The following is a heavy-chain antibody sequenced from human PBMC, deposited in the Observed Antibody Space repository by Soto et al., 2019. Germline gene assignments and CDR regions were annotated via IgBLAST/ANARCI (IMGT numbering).Heavy chain of an antibody. CDR3: ATLLIVRGVISIDF. CDR1: GGSVRSYY. Sequence: SETLSLTCTVSGGSVRSYYWAWIRQPPGRGLEWIGNTYYSGSTNYNPSLKSRVTVSVDTSKNQFSLKLSSVTAADTAVYYCATLLIVRGVISIDFWGQGTLVTVSS. J-gene: IGHJ4*02. D-gene: IGHD3-10*02. CDR2: TYYSGST. V-gene: IGHV4-59*08.